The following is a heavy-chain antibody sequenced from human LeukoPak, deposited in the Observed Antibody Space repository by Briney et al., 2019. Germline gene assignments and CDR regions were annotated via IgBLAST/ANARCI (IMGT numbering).Heavy chain of an antibody. CDR2: INHSGST. CDR3: ARAEVQLLPRRLLYYYYMDV. J-gene: IGHJ6*03. Sequence: PGGSLRLSCAASGFTFSSYWMSWIRQPPGKGLEWIGEINHSGSTNYNPSLKSRVTISVDTSKNQFSLKLSSVTAADTAVYYCARAEVQLLPRRLLYYYYMDVWGKGTTVTVSS. V-gene: IGHV4-34*01. CDR1: GFTFSSYW. D-gene: IGHD2-2*01.